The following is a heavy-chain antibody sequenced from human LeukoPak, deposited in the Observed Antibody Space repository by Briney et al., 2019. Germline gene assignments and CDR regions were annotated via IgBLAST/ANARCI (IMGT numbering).Heavy chain of an antibody. J-gene: IGHJ5*02. V-gene: IGHV4-39*01. D-gene: IGHD1-1*01. Sequence: SETLSLTCTVSGAPISTSYHWSWVRQSPGKGLEWIGSLRFGGSTFYRPSLTGRVTISVDTSRNQFSLNVRSVTAADTAVYYCARSPLMDNRIHWFDPWGQGTLVTVSS. CDR3: ARSPLMDNRIHWFDP. CDR1: GAPISTSYH. CDR2: LRFGGST.